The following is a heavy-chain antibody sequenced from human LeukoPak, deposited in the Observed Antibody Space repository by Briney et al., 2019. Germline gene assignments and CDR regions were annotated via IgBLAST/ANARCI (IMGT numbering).Heavy chain of an antibody. J-gene: IGHJ4*02. CDR2: IYYSGST. V-gene: IGHV4-38-2*02. CDR3: AREVPDLWFGANHYYFDY. CDR1: GYSISSGYY. Sequence: PSETLSLTYTVSGYSISSGYYWGRIRQPPGKGLEWIGYIYYSGSTYYNPSLKSRVTISVDTSKNQFSLKLSSVTAADTAVYYCAREVPDLWFGANHYYFDYWGQGTLVTVSS. D-gene: IGHD3-10*01.